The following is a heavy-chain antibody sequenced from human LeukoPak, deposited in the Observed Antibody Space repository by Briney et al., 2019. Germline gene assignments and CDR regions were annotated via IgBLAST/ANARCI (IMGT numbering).Heavy chain of an antibody. J-gene: IGHJ4*02. Sequence: PGGSLRLSCAASGFTFSSYWMSWVRQAPGKGLEWVANIKQDGSEKYYVDSVKGRFTISRDNAKNSLYLQMNSLRAEDTAVYYCARGYSSGWFRSNDDYWGQGTLVTVSS. V-gene: IGHV3-7*04. CDR2: IKQDGSEK. CDR1: GFTFSSYW. D-gene: IGHD6-19*01. CDR3: ARGYSSGWFRSNDDY.